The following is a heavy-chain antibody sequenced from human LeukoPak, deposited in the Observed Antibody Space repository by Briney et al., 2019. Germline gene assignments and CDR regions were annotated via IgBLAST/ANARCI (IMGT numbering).Heavy chain of an antibody. Sequence: SQTLSLTCAVSGGSISSSGYSWSWIRQPPGKGLEWIGYIYHSGSTYYNPSLKSRVTISVDRSKNQFSLKLSSVTAADTAVYYCARGLSVTKSLDYWGQGTLVTVSS. D-gene: IGHD4-17*01. CDR2: IYHSGST. J-gene: IGHJ4*02. CDR3: ARGLSVTKSLDY. CDR1: GGSISSSGYS. V-gene: IGHV4-30-2*01.